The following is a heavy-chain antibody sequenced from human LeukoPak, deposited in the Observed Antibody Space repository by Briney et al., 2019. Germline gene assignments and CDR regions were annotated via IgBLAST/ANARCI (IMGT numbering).Heavy chain of an antibody. CDR3: ARDSYDFWSGYYPDYYYYMDV. D-gene: IGHD3-3*01. J-gene: IGHJ6*03. CDR2: ISSSGSTI. CDR1: GFTFSSYE. Sequence: PGGSLRLSCAASGFTFSSYEMNWVRQAPGKGREWVSYISSSGSTIYYADSLKGRFTISRDNASNSLYLQMNSLRAEDTAVYYCARDSYDFWSGYYPDYYYYMDVWGKGTTVTVSS. V-gene: IGHV3-48*03.